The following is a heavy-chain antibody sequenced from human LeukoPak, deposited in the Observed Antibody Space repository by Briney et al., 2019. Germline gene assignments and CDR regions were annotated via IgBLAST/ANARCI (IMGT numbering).Heavy chain of an antibody. CDR1: GFTFSSYS. CDR3: ARVGYNWNGPSGFDY. D-gene: IGHD1-1*01. J-gene: IGHJ4*02. V-gene: IGHV3-21*01. Sequence: PGGSLRLSCAASGFTFSSYSMNWVRQAPGKGLEWVSSISSSSYIYYADSVKGRFTISRDNAKNSLYLQMNSLRAEDTAVYYCARVGYNWNGPSGFDYWGQGTLVTVSS. CDR2: ISSSSYI.